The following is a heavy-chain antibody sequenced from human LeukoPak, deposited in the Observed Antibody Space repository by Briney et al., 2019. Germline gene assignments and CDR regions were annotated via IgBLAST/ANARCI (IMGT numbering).Heavy chain of an antibody. D-gene: IGHD5-12*01. CDR2: IRYDGSNK. CDR3: ARTNSGYDLMYYYYYYMDV. V-gene: IGHV3-30*02. CDR1: GFIFNTYV. J-gene: IGHJ6*03. Sequence: GGSLRLSCAASGFIFNTYVMHWVRQAPGKGLEWLAFIRYDGSNKNYADSVKGRFTISRDNTKNSLYLQMNSLRAEDTAVYYCARTNSGYDLMYYYYYYMDVWGKGTTVTVSS.